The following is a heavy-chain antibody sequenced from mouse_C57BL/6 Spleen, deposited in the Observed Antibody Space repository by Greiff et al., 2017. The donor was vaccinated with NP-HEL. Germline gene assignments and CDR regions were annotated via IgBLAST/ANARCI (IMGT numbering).Heavy chain of an antibody. CDR3: ARDHDLYAMDY. CDR2: ISYDGSN. V-gene: IGHV3-6*01. J-gene: IGHJ4*01. CDR1: GYSIPSGYY. D-gene: IGHD2-3*01. Sequence: EVQRVESGPGLVKPSQSLSLTCSVTGYSIPSGYYWNWIRQFPGNKLEWMGYISYDGSNNYNPSLKNRISITRDTSKNQFFLKLNSVTTEDTATYYCARDHDLYAMDYWGQGTSVTVSS.